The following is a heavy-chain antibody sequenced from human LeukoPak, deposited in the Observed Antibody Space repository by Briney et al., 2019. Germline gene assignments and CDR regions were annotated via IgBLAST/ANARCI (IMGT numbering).Heavy chain of an antibody. D-gene: IGHD1-26*01. J-gene: IGHJ3*02. CDR3: ARDSRYSGSYIGAFDI. Sequence: GGSLRLSCAASGFTISSYSMNWVRQAPGKGLEWVSSISSSSSYIYYADSVKGRFTISRDNAKNSLYLQMNSLRAEDTAVYYCARDSRYSGSYIGAFDIWGQGTMVTVSS. V-gene: IGHV3-21*01. CDR2: ISSSSSYI. CDR1: GFTISSYS.